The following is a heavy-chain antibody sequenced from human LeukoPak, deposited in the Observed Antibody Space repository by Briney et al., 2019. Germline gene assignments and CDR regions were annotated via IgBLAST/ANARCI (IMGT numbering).Heavy chain of an antibody. D-gene: IGHD4-17*01. CDR3: AIDYGDYSDY. Sequence: SETLSLTCAVSGAFIDTTSYYCAWLRQPPGKGLEWIGSIYYSGDTHYSPSLKSRLTISADTSKNQFSLKLSSVTAADTAVYYCAIDYGDYSDYWGHGTLVTVSS. CDR1: GAFIDTTSYY. CDR2: IYYSGDT. V-gene: IGHV4-39*01. J-gene: IGHJ4*01.